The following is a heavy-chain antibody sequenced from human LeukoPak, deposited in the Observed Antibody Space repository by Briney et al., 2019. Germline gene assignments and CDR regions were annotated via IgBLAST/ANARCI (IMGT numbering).Heavy chain of an antibody. V-gene: IGHV1-46*01. D-gene: IGHD3-22*01. J-gene: IGHJ4*02. CDR3: ARDPPYNTSGYLFDY. CDR2: INPNDGST. CDR1: GYTFTIYY. Sequence: ASVKVSCKASGYTFTIYYMHWVRQAPGQGLEWMGIINPNDGSTSYAQKFQGRVIMTRDTSTRTVYMELSSPRSEDTAAYYCARDPPYNTSGYLFDYWGQGTLVTVSS.